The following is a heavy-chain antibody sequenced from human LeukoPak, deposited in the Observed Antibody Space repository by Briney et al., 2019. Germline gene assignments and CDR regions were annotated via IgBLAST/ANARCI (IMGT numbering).Heavy chain of an antibody. Sequence: GGSLRLSCAASGFTFSSYAMSWVRQAPGKGLEWVSGISGGDDTTYSADSVKGRFTISRDNSKNTLYLQMNRLRAEDTAVYYCAKDKQWLVLDYWGQGTLVTVSS. D-gene: IGHD6-19*01. CDR3: AKDKQWLVLDY. J-gene: IGHJ4*02. CDR2: ISGGDDTT. V-gene: IGHV3-23*01. CDR1: GFTFSSYA.